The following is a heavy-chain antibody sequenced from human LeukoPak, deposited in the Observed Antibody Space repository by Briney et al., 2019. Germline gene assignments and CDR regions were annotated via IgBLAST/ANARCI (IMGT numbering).Heavy chain of an antibody. CDR2: IKSKTDGGTT. Sequence: GGSLRLSCAASGFTFSSYSMSWVRQAPGKGLEWVGRIKSKTDGGTTDYAAPVKGRFTISRDDSKNTLYLQVNSLKTEDTAVYYCTTGFRFYYGSGSYYPYYFDYWGQGTLVTVSS. J-gene: IGHJ4*02. D-gene: IGHD3-10*01. CDR3: TTGFRFYYGSGSYYPYYFDY. CDR1: GFTFSSYS. V-gene: IGHV3-15*01.